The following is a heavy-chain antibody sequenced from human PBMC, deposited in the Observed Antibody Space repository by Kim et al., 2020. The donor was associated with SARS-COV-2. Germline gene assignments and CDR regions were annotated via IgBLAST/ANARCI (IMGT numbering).Heavy chain of an antibody. D-gene: IGHD2-15*01. CDR2: ISSSGSTI. Sequence: GGSLRLSCAASGFTFSSYEMNWVRQAPGKGLEWVSYISSSGSTIYYADSVKGRFTISRDNAKNSLYLQMNSLRAEDTAVYYCAREIVVVAATHYYYYYYGIDVWGQGTTVTVSS. CDR3: AREIVVVAATHYYYYYYGIDV. V-gene: IGHV3-48*03. J-gene: IGHJ6*02. CDR1: GFTFSSYE.